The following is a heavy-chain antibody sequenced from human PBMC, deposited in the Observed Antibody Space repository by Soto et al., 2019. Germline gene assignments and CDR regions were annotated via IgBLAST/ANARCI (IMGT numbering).Heavy chain of an antibody. D-gene: IGHD1-26*01. CDR2: IDPSDSYT. V-gene: IGHV5-10-1*01. Sequence: GESLKISCKGSGYSFTGYWINWVRQMRGKGLEWMGRIDPSDSYTSYSPSLEGHVTISADKSVSTAYLQWSSLKASDTAMYYCAVVRVGATMDAFDMWGQGTMVTVSS. J-gene: IGHJ3*02. CDR1: GYSFTGYW. CDR3: AVVRVGATMDAFDM.